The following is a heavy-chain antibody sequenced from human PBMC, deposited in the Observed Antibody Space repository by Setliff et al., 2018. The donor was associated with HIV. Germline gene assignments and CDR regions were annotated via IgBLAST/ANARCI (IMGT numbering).Heavy chain of an antibody. CDR1: GGSFSGYY. CDR3: ARHMVATSYYFDY. V-gene: IGHV4-34*01. CDR2: INHSGST. Sequence: PSETLSLTCVVYGGSFSGYYWSWIRQPPGKGLEWIGEINHSGSTNYTPSLKSLVTITVDTSKNQFSLNLASVTAADTAIYYCARHMVATSYYFDYWGQGTLVTVSA. D-gene: IGHD5-12*01. J-gene: IGHJ4*02.